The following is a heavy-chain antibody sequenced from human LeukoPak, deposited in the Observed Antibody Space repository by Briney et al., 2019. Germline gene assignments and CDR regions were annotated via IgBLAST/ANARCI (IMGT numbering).Heavy chain of an antibody. Sequence: SETLSLTCTVSGGSISSTTYYWGWIRQPPGKGLEWIGSIFYTGSTYYNPSLKSRVAISVDTSKKQFSLKLSSVTAADTAVYYCARALWFGVYYFDYWGQGTLVTVSS. V-gene: IGHV4-39*01. CDR3: ARALWFGVYYFDY. J-gene: IGHJ4*02. CDR2: IFYTGST. CDR1: GGSISSTTYY. D-gene: IGHD3-10*01.